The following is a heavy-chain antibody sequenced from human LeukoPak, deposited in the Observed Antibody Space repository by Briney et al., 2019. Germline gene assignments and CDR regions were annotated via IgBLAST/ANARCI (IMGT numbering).Heavy chain of an antibody. Sequence: SETLSLTCTVSGGSISSYYWGWIRQPPGKGLEWIGSMYYSGSTYYNPSLKSRVTISVDTSKNQFSLKLNSVTAADTAVYYCARHRSKWLQSSFDYWGQGTLVTVSS. D-gene: IGHD5-24*01. V-gene: IGHV4-39*01. J-gene: IGHJ4*02. CDR1: GGSISSYY. CDR3: ARHRSKWLQSSFDY. CDR2: MYYSGST.